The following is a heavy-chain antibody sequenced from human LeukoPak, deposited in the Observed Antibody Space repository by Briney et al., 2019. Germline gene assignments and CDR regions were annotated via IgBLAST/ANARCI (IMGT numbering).Heavy chain of an antibody. Sequence: GASVKVSCKASGYTFTSYGISWVRQAPGQGLEWMGWISAYNGNTNYAQKLQGRVTMTTDTSTSTAYMELRSLRSDDTAVYYCASPTIDSSGWYHVDYWGQGTLVTVSS. V-gene: IGHV1-18*01. CDR3: ASPTIDSSGWYHVDY. D-gene: IGHD6-19*01. CDR2: ISAYNGNT. J-gene: IGHJ4*02. CDR1: GYTFTSYG.